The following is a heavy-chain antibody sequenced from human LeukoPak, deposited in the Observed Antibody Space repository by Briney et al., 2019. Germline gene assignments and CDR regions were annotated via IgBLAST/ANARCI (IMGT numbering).Heavy chain of an antibody. CDR3: AKDRRSSYYYDSSGYYFDY. J-gene: IGHJ4*02. D-gene: IGHD3-22*01. CDR1: GFTFSSYA. Sequence: GGSLRLSCAASGFTFSSYAMSWVRQAQGKGLEGVSAISGSGGSTYYADSVKGRFTISTDNSKNTLYLQMNSLRAEDTAVYYCAKDRRSSYYYDSSGYYFDYWGQGTLVTVSS. CDR2: ISGSGGST. V-gene: IGHV3-23*01.